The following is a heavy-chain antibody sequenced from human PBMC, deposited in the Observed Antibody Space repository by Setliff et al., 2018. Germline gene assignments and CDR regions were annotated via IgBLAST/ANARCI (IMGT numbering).Heavy chain of an antibody. D-gene: IGHD4-17*01. CDR3: ARGRNYYGDYFGYFRN. CDR2: INHSGST. J-gene: IGHJ1*01. CDR1: GGSFSGYY. Sequence: SETLSLTCAVYGGSFSGYYWSWIRQPPGKGLEWIGEINHSGSTNYNPSLKSRVTISVDTSKNQFSLKLSSVTAADTAVYYCARGRNYYGDYFGYFRNWSQGTLVTVSS. V-gene: IGHV4-34*01.